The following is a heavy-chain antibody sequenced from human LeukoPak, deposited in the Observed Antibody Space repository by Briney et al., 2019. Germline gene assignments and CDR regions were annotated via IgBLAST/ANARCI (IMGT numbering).Heavy chain of an antibody. CDR1: GFTFSSYS. J-gene: IGHJ4*02. V-gene: IGHV3-21*01. D-gene: IGHD4-17*01. Sequence: GGSLRLSCAASGFTFSSYSMNWVRQAPGKGLEWVSSISSSSSYIYYADSVKGRFTISRDNAKNSLYLQMNSRRAEDTAVYYCARDFRATVTTPEDYWGQGTLVTVSS. CDR2: ISSSSSYI. CDR3: ARDFRATVTTPEDY.